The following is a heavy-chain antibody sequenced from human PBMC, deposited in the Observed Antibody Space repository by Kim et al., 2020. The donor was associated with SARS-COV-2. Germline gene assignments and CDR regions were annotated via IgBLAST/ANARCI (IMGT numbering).Heavy chain of an antibody. CDR3: ATRLHSSSWYYFDY. CDR2: IYYSGST. D-gene: IGHD6-13*01. Sequence: SETLSLTCTVSGGSISSYYWSWIRQPPGKGLEWIGYIYYSGSTNYNPSLKSRVTISVDTYKNQFSLKLSSVTAADTAVYYCATRLHSSSWYYFDYWGQGTLVTVSS. CDR1: GGSISSYY. V-gene: IGHV4-59*01. J-gene: IGHJ4*02.